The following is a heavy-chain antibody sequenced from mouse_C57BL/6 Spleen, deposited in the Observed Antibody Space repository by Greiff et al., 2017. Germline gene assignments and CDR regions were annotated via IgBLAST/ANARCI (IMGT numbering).Heavy chain of an antibody. D-gene: IGHD4-1*01. CDR2: ISDGGSYT. Sequence: EVMLVESGGGLVKPGGSLKLSCAASGFTFSSYAMSWVRQTPEKRLELVATISDGGSYTYYPDNVKGRFTISRDNAKNNLYLQMSHLKSEDTAMYYCASLGGGFDYWGQGTTLTVSS. V-gene: IGHV5-4*03. CDR1: GFTFSSYA. CDR3: ASLGGGFDY. J-gene: IGHJ2*01.